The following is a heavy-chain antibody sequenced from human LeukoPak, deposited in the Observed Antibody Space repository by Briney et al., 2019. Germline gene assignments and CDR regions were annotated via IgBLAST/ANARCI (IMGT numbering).Heavy chain of an antibody. V-gene: IGHV3-66*01. CDR1: GFTVSSNY. CDR2: IYSGGST. CDR3: ARDGTRYDSSGYADD. D-gene: IGHD3-22*01. J-gene: IGHJ4*02. Sequence: TGGSLRLSCAAPGFTVSSNYMSWVRQAPGKGLEWVSVIYSGGSTYYADSVKGRFTISRDNSKNTLYLQMNSLRAEDTAVYYCARDGTRYDSSGYADDWGQGTLSPSPQ.